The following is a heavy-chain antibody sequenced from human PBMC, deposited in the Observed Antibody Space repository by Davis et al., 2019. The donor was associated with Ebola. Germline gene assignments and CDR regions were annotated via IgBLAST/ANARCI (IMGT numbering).Heavy chain of an antibody. J-gene: IGHJ6*04. D-gene: IGHD3-10*01. CDR1: GFTFSTYD. CDR3: ARGVGVRGVSYYAMDV. Sequence: PGGSLRLSCAASGFTFSTYDMHWVRQAPGKGLEWVSGIKTAGDTYYPGSVKGRFTISRENAKNSLYLQMNSLRAGDTAVYYCARGVGVRGVSYYAMDVWGKGTTVTVSS. V-gene: IGHV3-13*01. CDR2: IKTAGDT.